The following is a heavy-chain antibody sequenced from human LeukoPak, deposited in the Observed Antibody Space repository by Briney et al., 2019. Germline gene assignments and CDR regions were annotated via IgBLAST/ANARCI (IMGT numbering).Heavy chain of an antibody. CDR3: AREYSSGWYGPYFDI. CDR2: INHSGST. Sequence: SETLSLTCTVSGGSISSYYWSWIRQPPGKGLEWIGEINHSGSTNYNPSLKSRVTISVDTSKNQFSLKLSSVTAADTAVYYCAREYSSGWYGPYFDIWGQGTMVTVSS. CDR1: GGSISSYY. D-gene: IGHD6-19*01. J-gene: IGHJ3*02. V-gene: IGHV4-34*01.